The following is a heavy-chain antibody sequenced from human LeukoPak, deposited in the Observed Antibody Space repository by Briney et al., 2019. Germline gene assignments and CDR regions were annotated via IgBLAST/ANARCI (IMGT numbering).Heavy chain of an antibody. CDR3: ACPQVYYYYGMDV. CDR2: ISGSGGST. J-gene: IGHJ6*02. V-gene: IGHV3-23*01. Sequence: PGGSLRLSCAASGFTFSSYAMSWVRQAPGKGLEWVSAISGSGGSTYYADSVKGRFTISRDNSKNTLYLQMNSLRAEDTAVYYCACPQVYYYYGMDVWGQGTTVTVSS. CDR1: GFTFSSYA.